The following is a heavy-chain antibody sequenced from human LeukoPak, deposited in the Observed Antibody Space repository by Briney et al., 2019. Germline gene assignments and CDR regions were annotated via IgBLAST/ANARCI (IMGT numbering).Heavy chain of an antibody. CDR3: ALGATGRWFDP. CDR2: IDYSGTT. J-gene: IGHJ5*02. D-gene: IGHD1-26*01. V-gene: IGHV4-39*07. CDR1: GGSISSSSYY. Sequence: SSETLSLTCAVSGGSISSSSYYWVWIRQPPGKGLEWIGTIDYSGTTYYNPSLKSRVTISVDTSKNQFSLKLSSVTAADTAVYYCALGATGRWFDPWGQGTLVTVSS.